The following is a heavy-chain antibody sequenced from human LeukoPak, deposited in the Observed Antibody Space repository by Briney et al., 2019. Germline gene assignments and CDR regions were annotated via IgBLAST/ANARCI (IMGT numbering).Heavy chain of an antibody. V-gene: IGHV4-59*11. J-gene: IGHJ6*03. CDR1: GGSITSHY. Sequence: SETLSLTCTVSGGSITSHYWSWIRQSPGKGLEWIGYIHHSWSTNQNPSLKSRVTTSVDTSKNQLSLKMSSVTAADTAVYYCARVPTCYYYMDVWGKGTTVTVSS. CDR3: ARVPTCYYYMDV. CDR2: IHHSWST.